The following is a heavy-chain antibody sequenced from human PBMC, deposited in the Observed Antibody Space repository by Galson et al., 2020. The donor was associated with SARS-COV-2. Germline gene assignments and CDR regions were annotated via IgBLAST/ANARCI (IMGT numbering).Heavy chain of an antibody. D-gene: IGHD1-26*01. CDR2: INWNGGST. CDR3: ARGGRKWELPNAFDS. CDR1: GFTFDDYG. Sequence: GGSLRLSCAASGFTFDDYGMSWVRQAPGKGLEWVSGINWNGGSTGYADSVKGRFTISRDNAKNSLYLQMNSLRAEDTALYHCARGGRKWELPNAFDSGGQGTLVTVSS. V-gene: IGHV3-20*01. J-gene: IGHJ3*02.